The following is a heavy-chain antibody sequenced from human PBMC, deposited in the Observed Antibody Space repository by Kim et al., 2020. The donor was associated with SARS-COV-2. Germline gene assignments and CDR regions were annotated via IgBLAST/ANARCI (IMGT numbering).Heavy chain of an antibody. Sequence: GGSLRLSCAASGFTFSSYEMNWVRQAPGKGLEWVSYISSSGSTIYYADSVKGRFTISRDNAKNSLYLQMNSLRAEDTAVYYCASLVVVAVAPLNWFDPWGQGTLVTVSS. V-gene: IGHV3-48*03. CDR2: ISSSGSTI. CDR1: GFTFSSYE. D-gene: IGHD2-15*01. J-gene: IGHJ5*02. CDR3: ASLVVVAVAPLNWFDP.